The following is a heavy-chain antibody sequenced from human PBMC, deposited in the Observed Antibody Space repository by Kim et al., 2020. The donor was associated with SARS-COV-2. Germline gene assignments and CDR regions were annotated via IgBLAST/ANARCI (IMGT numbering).Heavy chain of an antibody. CDR1: GFTFGDYA. V-gene: IGHV3-9*01. CDR2: ISWNSGSI. J-gene: IGHJ4*02. D-gene: IGHD3-10*01. CDR3: AKDGLTMALGAYYFDY. Sequence: GGSLRLSCAASGFTFGDYAMHWVRQAPGKGLEWVSGISWNSGSIGYADSVKGRFTISRDNAKNSLYLQMNSLRAEDTALYYCAKDGLTMALGAYYFDYWGQGTLVTVSS.